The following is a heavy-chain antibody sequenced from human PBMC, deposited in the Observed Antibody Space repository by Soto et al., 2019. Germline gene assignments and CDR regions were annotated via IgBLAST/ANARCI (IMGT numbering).Heavy chain of an antibody. V-gene: IGHV3-30*18. CDR3: AKFYERYCSGIRCFEGHFDP. CDR1: GFTFSNYG. D-gene: IGHD2-2*01. CDR2: ISYDGRNK. J-gene: IGHJ5*02. Sequence: PGGSLRLSCAASGFTFSNYGMHWVRQAPGKGLEWVAVISYDGRNKYYADSVKGRFTISRDNSKNTLYLQIDSPRAEDSALYYCAKFYERYCSGIRCFEGHFDPWGQETQVTVPS.